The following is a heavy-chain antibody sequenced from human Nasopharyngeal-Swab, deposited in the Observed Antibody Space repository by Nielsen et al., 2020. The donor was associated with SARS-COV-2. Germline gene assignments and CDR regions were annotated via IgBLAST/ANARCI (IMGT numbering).Heavy chain of an antibody. CDR2: INPSGGST. J-gene: IGHJ4*02. Sequence: WVGQAPGQGLEWMGIINPSGGSTSYAQKFQGRVTMTRDTSTSTVYMELSSLRSEDTAVYYCARGYSSSWQGYYFDYWGQGTLVTVSS. CDR3: ARGYSSSWQGYYFDY. V-gene: IGHV1-46*01. D-gene: IGHD6-13*01.